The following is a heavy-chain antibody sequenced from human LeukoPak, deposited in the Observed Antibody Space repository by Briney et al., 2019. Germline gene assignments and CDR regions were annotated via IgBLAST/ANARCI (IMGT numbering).Heavy chain of an antibody. V-gene: IGHV4-34*01. D-gene: IGHD3-16*01. CDR2: INHSGST. CDR1: GGSFSGYY. Sequence: PSETLSLTCAVYGGSFSGYYWSWIRQPPGKGLEWIGEINHSGSTNYNPSLKSRVTISVDTSKNQFSLKLSSVTAADTAVYYCARGGGGVWGSYHIFDYWGQGTLVTVSS. CDR3: ARGGGGVWGSYHIFDY. J-gene: IGHJ4*02.